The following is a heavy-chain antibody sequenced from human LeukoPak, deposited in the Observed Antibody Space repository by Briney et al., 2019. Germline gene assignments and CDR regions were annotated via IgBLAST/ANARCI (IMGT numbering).Heavy chain of an antibody. CDR2: ISWNSGSI. Sequence: GGSLRLSCAASGFTFDDYAMHWVRQAPGKGLEWVSGISWNSGSIGYADSVKGRFTISRDNAKNTLYLQMNSLRAEDTAVYYCAKVGYSYGNDYWGQGTPVTVSS. D-gene: IGHD5-18*01. CDR1: GFTFDDYA. V-gene: IGHV3-9*01. J-gene: IGHJ4*02. CDR3: AKVGYSYGNDY.